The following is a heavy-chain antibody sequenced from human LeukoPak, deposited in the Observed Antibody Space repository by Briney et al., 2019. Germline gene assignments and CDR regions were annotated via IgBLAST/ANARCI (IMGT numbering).Heavy chain of an antibody. CDR3: ASWAMVRGPMAYFDY. CDR1: SGSISSYY. J-gene: IGHJ4*02. D-gene: IGHD3-10*01. CDR2: IYYSGST. Sequence: KPSETLSLTCTVSSGSISSYYWSWIRQPPGKGLEWIGYIYYSGSTNYNPSLKSRVTISVDTSKNQFSLKLSSVTAADTAVYYCASWAMVRGPMAYFDYWGQGTLVTVSS. V-gene: IGHV4-59*01.